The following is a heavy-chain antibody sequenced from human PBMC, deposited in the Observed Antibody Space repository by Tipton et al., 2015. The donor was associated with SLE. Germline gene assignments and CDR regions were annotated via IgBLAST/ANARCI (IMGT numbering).Heavy chain of an antibody. CDR1: GGSISSHY. V-gene: IGHV4-59*11. J-gene: IGHJ4*02. CDR3: AGGGDFERITIFGVVPFDY. D-gene: IGHD3-3*01. CDR2: IYYSGST. Sequence: TLSLTCTVSGGSISSHYWSWIRQPPGKGLEWIGYIYYSGSTNYNPSLKSRVTISVDTSKNQFSLKLSSVTAADTAVYYCAGGGDFERITIFGVVPFDYWGQGTLVTVSS.